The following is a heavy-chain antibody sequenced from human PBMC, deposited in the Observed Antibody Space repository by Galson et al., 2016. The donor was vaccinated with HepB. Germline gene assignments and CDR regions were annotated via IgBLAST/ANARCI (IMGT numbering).Heavy chain of an antibody. Sequence: SVKVSCKASGYTFVNYDINWVRQATGQGPEWMGWVNPNNGHTRYAQKFQGRVTMTRNTSINTAYMELSSLRPEDTAVYYCARELIVVAPDTQHYGMDVWGQGTTVTVSS. CDR3: ARELIVVAPDTQHYGMDV. D-gene: IGHD2-2*01. J-gene: IGHJ6*02. CDR2: VNPNNGHT. V-gene: IGHV1-8*01. CDR1: GYTFVNYD.